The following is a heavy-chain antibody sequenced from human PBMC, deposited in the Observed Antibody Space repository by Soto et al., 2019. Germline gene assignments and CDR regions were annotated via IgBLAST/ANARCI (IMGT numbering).Heavy chain of an antibody. CDR2: ISYDGSNK. V-gene: IGHV3-30-3*01. D-gene: IGHD6-19*01. Sequence: QVQLVESGGGVVQPGRSLRLSCAASGFTFSSYAMHWVRQAPGKGLEWVAVISYDGSNKYYADSVKGRFTISRDNSKNTLYLQMNSLRAEDTAVYYCARDPGGPHSSGWHYWGQGTLVTVSS. J-gene: IGHJ4*02. CDR1: GFTFSSYA. CDR3: ARDPGGPHSSGWHY.